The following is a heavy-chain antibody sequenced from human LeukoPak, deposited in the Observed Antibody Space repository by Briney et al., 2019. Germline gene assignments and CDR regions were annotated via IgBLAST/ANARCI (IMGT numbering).Heavy chain of an antibody. J-gene: IGHJ6*02. Sequence: GGSLRLSCAVSGFTFSSYEMHWVRQAPGKGLEWVSYISGSGSAIYYADSVKGRFTISRDNSKNTLYLQMNSLRAEDTAVYYCARVFRSSGSYYNPPYYYYYGMDVWGQGTTVTVSS. V-gene: IGHV3-48*03. D-gene: IGHD3-10*01. CDR3: ARVFRSSGSYYNPPYYYYYGMDV. CDR2: ISGSGSAI. CDR1: GFTFSSYE.